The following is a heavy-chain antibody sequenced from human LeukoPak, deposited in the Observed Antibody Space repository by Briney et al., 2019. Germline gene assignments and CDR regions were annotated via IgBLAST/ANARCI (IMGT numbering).Heavy chain of an antibody. J-gene: IGHJ5*02. V-gene: IGHV1-2*02. CDR2: INPNSGGT. Sequence: ASVKVSYKASGYTFTGYYMHWVRQAPGQGLEWMGWINPNSGGTNYAQKFQGRVTMTRDTSISTAYMELSRLRSDDTAVYYCARGPRYYDSSGQSWFDPWGQGTLVTLSS. CDR3: ARGPRYYDSSGQSWFDP. D-gene: IGHD3-22*01. CDR1: GYTFTGYY.